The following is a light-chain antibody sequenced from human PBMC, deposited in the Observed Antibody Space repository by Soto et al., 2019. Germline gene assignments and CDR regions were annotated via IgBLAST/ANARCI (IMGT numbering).Light chain of an antibody. V-gene: IGLV2-14*01. CDR2: EVT. CDR1: NSDVGIYDF. J-gene: IGLJ2*01. CDR3: SSYTSTNHVV. Sequence: QSVLTQPASVSGTPGQSITISCTGSNSDVGIYDFVSWYQQHPGKAPKLVIYEVTKRPSGVSNRFSGSKSGNTASLTISGLQAEDETDYYCSSYTSTNHVVFGGGTQLTVL.